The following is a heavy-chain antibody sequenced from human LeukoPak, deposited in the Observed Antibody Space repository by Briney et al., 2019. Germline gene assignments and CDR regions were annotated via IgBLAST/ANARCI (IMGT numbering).Heavy chain of an antibody. V-gene: IGHV3-15*05. CDR2: IRTEADGGTA. CDR1: GFTFSSYD. CDR3: TKTSPHFDY. J-gene: IGHJ4*02. Sequence: PGGSLRLSCAASGFTFSSYDMHWVRQAPGKGLDWVGRIRTEADGGTADYAAPVKGRFTISRDDSKNTLFLQMNSLESEDTAVYYCTKTSPHFDYWGQGILVTVSS.